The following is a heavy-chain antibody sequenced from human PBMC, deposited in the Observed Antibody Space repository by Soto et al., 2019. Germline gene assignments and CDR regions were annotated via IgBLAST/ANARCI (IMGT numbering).Heavy chain of an antibody. CDR2: IYYSGNT. D-gene: IGHD6-13*01. CDR1: GGSLGSSGYY. J-gene: IGHJ4*02. Sequence: SETLSLTCTVSGGSLGSSGYYWGWIRQSPGKGLEWIGNIYYSGNTFYNPSLKSRVTISVDTSKNQIYLHLSAVTAADTAIFYCASIAAPGTTHFDFWGQGTLVTVSS. CDR3: ASIAAPGTTHFDF. V-gene: IGHV4-39*01.